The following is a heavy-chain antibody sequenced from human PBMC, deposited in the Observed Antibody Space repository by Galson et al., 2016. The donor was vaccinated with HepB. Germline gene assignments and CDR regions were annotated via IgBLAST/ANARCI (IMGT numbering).Heavy chain of an antibody. Sequence: SLRLSCAASGFTFSSCAMGWVRQAPGKGLQWVSIINHNGDDPYYADSVKGRFTISRDNSKNPVFLQMNSVRGEDTAVYYCARSPASGWSTDFFDDWGQGTLVTVSS. D-gene: IGHD6-19*01. CDR3: ARSPASGWSTDFFDD. V-gene: IGHV3-23*01. CDR1: GFTFSSCA. J-gene: IGHJ4*02. CDR2: INHNGDDP.